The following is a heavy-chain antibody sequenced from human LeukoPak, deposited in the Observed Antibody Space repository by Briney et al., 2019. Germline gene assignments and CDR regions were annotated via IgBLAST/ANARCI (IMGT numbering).Heavy chain of an antibody. CDR3: VGDGRDGYNKYFYH. Sequence: GGSLRLSCAASGFTFSNYWMSWVRQAPGKGLQYVSVISGNGVSSYADSVKGRFIISRDNSKNTVYLQMSSLRAEDTAVYYCVGDGRDGYNKYFYHWGQGTLVTVSS. V-gene: IGHV3-64D*06. CDR1: GFTFSNYW. J-gene: IGHJ1*01. CDR2: ISGNGVS. D-gene: IGHD5-24*01.